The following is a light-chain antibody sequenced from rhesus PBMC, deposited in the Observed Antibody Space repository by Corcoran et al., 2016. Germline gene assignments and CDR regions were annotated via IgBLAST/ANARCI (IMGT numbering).Light chain of an antibody. CDR3: QQYSSSPYS. CDR1: QTISSW. V-gene: IGKV1-22*01. J-gene: IGKJ2*01. CDR2: KAS. Sequence: DIQMTQSPSSLSASVGDTVTITCRASQTISSWLAWYQQKPGKAPKLLINKASTLQSGVPSRFSGRGSGKDLTPTVSILQSEDFATYYCQQYSSSPYSFGQGTKVEIK.